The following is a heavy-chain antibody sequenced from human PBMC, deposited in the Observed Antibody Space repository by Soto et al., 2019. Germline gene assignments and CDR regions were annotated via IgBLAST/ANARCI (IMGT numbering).Heavy chain of an antibody. CDR2: IYTSGST. CDR1: CGSIISYY. Sequence: SETLSLTCTFSCGSIISYYWSWIRQPAGKGLEWIGRIYTSGSTNYNPSLKSRVTMSVDTSKNQFSLKLSSVTAADTAVYYCARDNLLTPYYGMDVWGQGTTVTVSS. V-gene: IGHV4-4*07. CDR3: ARDNLLTPYYGMDV. J-gene: IGHJ6*02.